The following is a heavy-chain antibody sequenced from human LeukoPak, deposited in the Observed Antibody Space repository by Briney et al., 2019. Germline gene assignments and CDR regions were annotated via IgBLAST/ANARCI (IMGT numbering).Heavy chain of an antibody. CDR3: ARVYDGSGSYLFDY. J-gene: IGHJ4*02. CDR1: GFTFDDYG. V-gene: IGHV3-20*01. Sequence: GGSLRLSCAASGFTFDDYGMSWVRQAPGKGLEWVSGINWNGGSTGYADSVKGRFTISRDNAKNSLYLQMNSLRAEDTALYHCARVYDGSGSYLFDYWGQGTLVTVSS. D-gene: IGHD3-10*01. CDR2: INWNGGST.